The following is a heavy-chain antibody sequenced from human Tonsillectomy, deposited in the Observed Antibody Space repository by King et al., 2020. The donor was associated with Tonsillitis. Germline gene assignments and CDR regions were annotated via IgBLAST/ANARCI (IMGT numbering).Heavy chain of an antibody. D-gene: IGHD6-25*01. CDR1: GFTFRNYG. J-gene: IGHJ4*02. V-gene: IGHV3-33*05. CDR3: ARERLYSSGWGIDY. Sequence: VQLVESGGGVVQPGRSLRLSCAASGFTFRNYGMHWVRQAPGKGLDWVAVISYDGSRKNYADSVKGRFAISRDNSNSTVYLQVNSLRAEDTALYYCARERLYSSGWGIDYWGRGTPVTVSS. CDR2: ISYDGSRK.